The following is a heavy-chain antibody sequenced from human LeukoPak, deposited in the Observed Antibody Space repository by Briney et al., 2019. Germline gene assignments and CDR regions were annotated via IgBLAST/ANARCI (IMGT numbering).Heavy chain of an antibody. D-gene: IGHD5-12*01. J-gene: IGHJ4*02. Sequence: PGGSLRLSCAASGFTFSNYWMSWVRQAPGRGLEWVANIKQDGSEKYYLDSVKGRFTISRDNAKNSLFLQMSSLRAEDTALYYCARDYSSGYNGYFDYWGQGTLVTVSS. V-gene: IGHV3-7*03. CDR1: GFTFSNYW. CDR2: IKQDGSEK. CDR3: ARDYSSGYNGYFDY.